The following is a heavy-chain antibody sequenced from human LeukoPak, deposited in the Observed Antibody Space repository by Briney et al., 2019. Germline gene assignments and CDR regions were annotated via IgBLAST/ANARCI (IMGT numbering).Heavy chain of an antibody. CDR1: GFTFNSYA. J-gene: IGHJ4*02. CDR2: IIGSGDST. V-gene: IGHV3-23*01. CDR3: ARDVRGGHFDY. D-gene: IGHD2-15*01. Sequence: GGSLRLSCAASGFTFNSYAMSWVRQAPGKGLEWVSHIIGSGDSTYYADSVKGRFTISRDNAKNSLYLQMNSLRTEDTAVYYCARDVRGGHFDYWGQGTLVTVSS.